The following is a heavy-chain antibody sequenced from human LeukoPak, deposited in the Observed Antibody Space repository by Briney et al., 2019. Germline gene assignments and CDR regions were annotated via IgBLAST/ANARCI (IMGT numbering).Heavy chain of an antibody. J-gene: IGHJ4*02. Sequence: ASVTVSCKASGYTFTNYGISWVRQAPGEGIEWMGWVSGNNGHTKYAQTLQGRVTMTTATSTNTAYMELRSLRSDDTAVYYCARGHLLSLDYWGQGTLVTVSS. CDR2: VSGNNGHT. CDR3: ARGHLLSLDY. CDR1: GYTFTNYG. V-gene: IGHV1-18*04.